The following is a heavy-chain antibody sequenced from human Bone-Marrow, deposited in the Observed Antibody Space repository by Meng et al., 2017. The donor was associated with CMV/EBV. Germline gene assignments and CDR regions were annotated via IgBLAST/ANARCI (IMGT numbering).Heavy chain of an antibody. V-gene: IGHV1-69*05. CDR3: AREVNWGGSYYYFDY. CDR2: IIPIFGTA. Sequence: SVKVSCKASGGTFSSYAISWVRQAPGQGLEWMGGIIPIFGTANYAQKFQGRVTITTDESTSTAYMELSSLRSEDTAVYYCAREVNWGGSYYYFDYWGQGTLVTVYS. J-gene: IGHJ4*02. D-gene: IGHD1-26*01. CDR1: GGTFSSYA.